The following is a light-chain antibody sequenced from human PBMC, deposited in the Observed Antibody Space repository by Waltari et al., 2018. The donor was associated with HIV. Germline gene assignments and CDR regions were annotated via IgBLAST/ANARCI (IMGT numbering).Light chain of an antibody. J-gene: IGLJ2*01. Sequence: QAGLTQPSSVSKDLGQTATLTCTGNNYNVGNEGAAWVPQFQGHPPTLLAYRNDKRPSGIAERFFAVRSGNIASLNISGLRPDDEAVYYCSAWDSSLNVWIIGEGTRLTVL. CDR1: NYNVGNEG. V-gene: IGLV10-54*01. CDR2: RND. CDR3: SAWDSSLNVWI.